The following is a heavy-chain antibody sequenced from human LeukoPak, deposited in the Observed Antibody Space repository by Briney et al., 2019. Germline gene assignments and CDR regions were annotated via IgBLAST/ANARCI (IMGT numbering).Heavy chain of an antibody. D-gene: IGHD3-3*01. CDR1: GFTFSSYA. CDR2: ISGSGGST. CDR3: ATTRFLDWLLTGENDY. Sequence: HTGGSLRLSCAASGFTFSSYAMSWVRQAPGKGLEWVSAISGSGGSTYYADSVRGRFTISRDNSKNTLYLQMNSLSAEDTAIYLFATTRFLDWLLTGENDYWGQGILVTVSS. V-gene: IGHV3-23*01. J-gene: IGHJ4*02.